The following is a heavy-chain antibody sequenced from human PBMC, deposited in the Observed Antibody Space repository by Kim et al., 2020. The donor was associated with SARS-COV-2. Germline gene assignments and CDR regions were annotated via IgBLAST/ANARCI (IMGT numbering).Heavy chain of an antibody. V-gene: IGHV3-30*03. CDR1: GFTFNNYG. CDR2: ISYDEKNK. CDR3: ARVEYYHSPYYYGMDV. Sequence: GGSLRLSCEASGFTFNNYGMHWVRQAPGKGLEWVAVISYDEKNKYYVDSVKGRFTISRDNSTNTVYLQMNSLRAEDTAVYYCARVEYYHSPYYYGMDVWGQGTAVTVSS. D-gene: IGHD1-26*01. J-gene: IGHJ6*02.